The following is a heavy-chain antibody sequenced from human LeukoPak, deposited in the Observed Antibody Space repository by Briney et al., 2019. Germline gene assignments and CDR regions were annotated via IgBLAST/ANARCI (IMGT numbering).Heavy chain of an antibody. CDR2: IKQDGSEK. CDR3: ARASGARGFDY. J-gene: IGHJ4*02. CDR1: GFTFSSYA. D-gene: IGHD6-25*01. Sequence: GGSLRLSCAASGFTFSSYAMHWVRQAPGKGLEWVANIKQDGSEKYYVDSVKGRFTISRDNAKNSLYLQMNSLRAEDTAVYYCARASGARGFDYWGQGTLVTVSS. V-gene: IGHV3-7*01.